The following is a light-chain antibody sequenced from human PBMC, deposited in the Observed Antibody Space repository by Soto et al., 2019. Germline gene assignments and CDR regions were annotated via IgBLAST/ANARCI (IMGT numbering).Light chain of an antibody. CDR3: SSYRTSNTRQIV. V-gene: IGLV2-14*03. J-gene: IGLJ1*01. CDR2: DVS. Sequence: QSVLTQPASVCGSPGQSITISCTGTSSDVGGYNYVSWYQHHPGKAPKLMIYDVSNRPSGVSNRFSGSKSGNTASLSISGLQPEDEADSYCSSYRTSNTRQIVCGTGTKVTVL. CDR1: SSDVGGYNY.